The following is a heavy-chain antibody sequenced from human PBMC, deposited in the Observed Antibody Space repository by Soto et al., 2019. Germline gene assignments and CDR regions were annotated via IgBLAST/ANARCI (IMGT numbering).Heavy chain of an antibody. J-gene: IGHJ4*02. CDR1: GGTFSSYA. CDR3: ARVAVSTSWYGYFDY. CDR2: TMPILGTA. D-gene: IGHD6-13*01. V-gene: IGHV1-69*12. Sequence: QVQLVQSGAEVKKPGSSVKVSCKASGGTFSSYAISWVRQAPGQGLEWMGGTMPILGTANYAQKFQGSVTITAAESTSTAYMELSSLRSEDTAVYYWARVAVSTSWYGYFDYWGQGTLVTGSA.